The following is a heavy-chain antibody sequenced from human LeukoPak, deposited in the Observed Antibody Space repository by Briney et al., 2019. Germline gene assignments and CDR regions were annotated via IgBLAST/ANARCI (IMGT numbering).Heavy chain of an antibody. J-gene: IGHJ4*02. V-gene: IGHV5-51*01. CDR3: ARQRCSSTSCPIDY. CDR1: GYSFTSYW. Sequence: GKSLKISCKGSGYSFTSYWIDWVRQMPGKGLEWMGIIYPGDSDTRYSPSFQGQVTISADKSISTAYLQWSSLKASDTAMYYCARQRCSSTSCPIDYWGQGTLVTVSS. CDR2: IYPGDSDT. D-gene: IGHD2-2*01.